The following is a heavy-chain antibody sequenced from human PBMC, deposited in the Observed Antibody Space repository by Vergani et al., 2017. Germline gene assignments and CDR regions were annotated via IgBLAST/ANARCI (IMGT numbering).Heavy chain of an antibody. D-gene: IGHD1-26*01. J-gene: IGHJ4*02. CDR2: INPSGGST. CDR3: ARSYSGSYYQYYFDY. Sequence: QVQLVQSGAEVKKPGASVKVSCKASGYTFTGYYMHWVRQAPGQGLEWMGIINPSGGSTSYAQKFQGRVTMTRDTSTSTVYMELSSLRSEDTAVYYCARSYSGSYYQYYFDYWGQGTLVTVSS. CDR1: GYTFTGYY. V-gene: IGHV1-46*01.